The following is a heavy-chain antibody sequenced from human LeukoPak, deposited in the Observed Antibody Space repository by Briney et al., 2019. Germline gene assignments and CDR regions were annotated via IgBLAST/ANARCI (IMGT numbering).Heavy chain of an antibody. Sequence: SETLSLTCTVSGGSISNYYWSWIRQPPGKGLEWIGYLYYSGSTNYNPSLKSRVTISGDSSKNQFSLKLTSVTAADTAVYYCARGLGSRYYFNSWGQGTLVTVSS. D-gene: IGHD3-10*01. V-gene: IGHV4-59*01. CDR3: ARGLGSRYYFNS. CDR1: GGSISNYY. CDR2: LYYSGST. J-gene: IGHJ4*02.